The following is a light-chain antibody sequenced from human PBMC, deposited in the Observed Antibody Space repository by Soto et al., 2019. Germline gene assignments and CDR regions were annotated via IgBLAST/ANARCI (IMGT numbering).Light chain of an antibody. CDR1: HSVDSL. J-gene: IGKJ1*01. CDR3: QQRSAWPWT. Sequence: EIVLTQSPATLSLSPGDRATLSCRASHSVDSLLAWYQQKPGQAPRLLIYFASNRATGIPPRFSGSGSGTDFTLTIDSLEPEDFALFYCQQRSAWPWTFGQGTKVDIK. V-gene: IGKV3-11*01. CDR2: FAS.